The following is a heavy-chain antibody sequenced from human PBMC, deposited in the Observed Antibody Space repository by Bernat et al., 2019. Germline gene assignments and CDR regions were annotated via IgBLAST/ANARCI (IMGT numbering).Heavy chain of an antibody. CDR1: GFTFDDYA. Sequence: EVQLVESGGGLVQPGRSPRLSCAASGFTFDDYAMHWVRQAPGKGLEWVSGISWNSGSIGYADSVKGRFTISRDNAKNSLYLQMNSLRAEDTALYYCAKGFHPHIAAANLDWGQGTLVTVSS. V-gene: IGHV3-9*01. CDR3: AKGFHPHIAAANLD. D-gene: IGHD6-13*01. J-gene: IGHJ4*02. CDR2: ISWNSGSI.